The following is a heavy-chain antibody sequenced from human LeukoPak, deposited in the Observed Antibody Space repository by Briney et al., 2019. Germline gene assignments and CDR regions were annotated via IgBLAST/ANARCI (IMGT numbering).Heavy chain of an antibody. J-gene: IGHJ5*02. CDR3: AKQPAKYNWFDP. V-gene: IGHV4-30-4*01. D-gene: IGHD6-13*01. CDR1: GGSISSGDYY. Sequence: SETLSLTCSVSGGSISSGDYYWSWIRQPPGKGLEWIGYIYYSGSTYYNPSLKSRVTISVDTSKNQFSLKLSSVTAADTAVYYCAKQPAKYNWFDPWGQGTLVTVSS. CDR2: IYYSGST.